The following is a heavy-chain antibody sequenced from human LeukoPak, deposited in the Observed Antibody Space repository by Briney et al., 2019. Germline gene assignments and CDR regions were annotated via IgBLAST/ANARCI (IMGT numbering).Heavy chain of an antibody. CDR2: ISAYNGNT. D-gene: IGHD4-17*01. CDR3: ARGNGEEFYYGTDV. V-gene: IGHV1-18*01. Sequence: ASVNVSCKASGYIFTTYGINWVRQAPGQGLEWMGWISAYNGNTNYAQKLQGRVTMTTDTSTSTAYMELRSLRSDDTDVYYCARGNGEEFYYGTDVWGQGTTVTVSS. CDR1: GYIFTTYG. J-gene: IGHJ6*02.